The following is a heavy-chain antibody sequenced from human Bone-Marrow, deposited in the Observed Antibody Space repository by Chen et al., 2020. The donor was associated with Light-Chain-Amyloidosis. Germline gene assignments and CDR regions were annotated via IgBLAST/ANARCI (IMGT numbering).Heavy chain of an antibody. CDR3: ARINSGWDPVPHYYFDN. Sequence: QVQLQESGPGLVKPSQTLSLTCTVSGGSISGGDYYWSWIRPPPGKGLEWIAYMFYSGTTYYNSSLKSRISISLDTSKNQLSLNLRSITAADTAVYFCARINSGWDPVPHYYFDNWGQGILVTVSS. CDR1: GGSISGGDYY. CDR2: MFYSGTT. J-gene: IGHJ4*02. V-gene: IGHV4-30-4*01. D-gene: IGHD6-19*01.